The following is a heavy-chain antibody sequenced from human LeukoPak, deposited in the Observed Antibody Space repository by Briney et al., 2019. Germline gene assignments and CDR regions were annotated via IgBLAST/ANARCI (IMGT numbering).Heavy chain of an antibody. V-gene: IGHV3-23*01. D-gene: IGHD2-8*01. CDR1: GFTFSSYA. CDR2: ISDTGATT. Sequence: GGSLRLSCAGSGFTFSSYAMSWVRQAPGMGLEWVSAISDTGATTYDADSVKGRFTISRDNSRSTLYLQMNSLRAEDTALYYCAKDTSIGRYCTNGVCSPFDYWGQGTLVTVSS. J-gene: IGHJ4*02. CDR3: AKDTSIGRYCTNGVCSPFDY.